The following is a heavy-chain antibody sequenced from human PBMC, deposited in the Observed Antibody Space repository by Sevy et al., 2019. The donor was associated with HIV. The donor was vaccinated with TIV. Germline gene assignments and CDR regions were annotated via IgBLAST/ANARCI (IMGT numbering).Heavy chain of an antibody. CDR2: INSNSGAI. D-gene: IGHD5-12*01. J-gene: IGHJ4*02. CDR1: GHTFSGNY. Sequence: ASVKVSCKASGHTFSGNYIQWVRQAPGQGLEWLGWINSNSGAISYAQKFQDRVTMTRDTSTTTAYMELSRLRYDDTAVYYCATEYSYDYWGQGTLVTVSS. CDR3: ATEYSYDY. V-gene: IGHV1-2*02.